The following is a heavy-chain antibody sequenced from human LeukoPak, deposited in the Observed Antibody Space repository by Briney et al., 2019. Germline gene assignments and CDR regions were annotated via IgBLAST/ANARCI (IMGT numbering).Heavy chain of an antibody. J-gene: IGHJ4*02. V-gene: IGHV5-51*01. D-gene: IGHD3-10*01. Sequence: RGESLKISCKGSGYSFTSYWIGWVRQMPGKGLEWMGIIYPGDSDTRYSPSFQGQVTISADKSISTAYLQWSSLKASDTAMYYCARHRRITMVRGSPNNIDYWGQGTLVTVSS. CDR1: GYSFTSYW. CDR2: IYPGDSDT. CDR3: ARHRRITMVRGSPNNIDY.